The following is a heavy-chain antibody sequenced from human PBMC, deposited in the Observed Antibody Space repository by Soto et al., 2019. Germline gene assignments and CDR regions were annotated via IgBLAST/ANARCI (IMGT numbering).Heavy chain of an antibody. CDR2: ISAYNGNT. CDR1: GYTFTSYG. CDR3: ERGGVYARRYWFAP. V-gene: IGHV1-18*04. D-gene: IGHD3-10*01. J-gene: IGHJ5*02. Sequence: QVKLVQSGAEVKKPGASVKVSCKASGYTFTSYGISWVRQAPGQGLEWMGWISAYNGNTNYAQKLQGRVTMTTDTSKSQTYMELRSLRSDDTAVYYGERGGVYARRYWFAPWGQGTLVTVSS.